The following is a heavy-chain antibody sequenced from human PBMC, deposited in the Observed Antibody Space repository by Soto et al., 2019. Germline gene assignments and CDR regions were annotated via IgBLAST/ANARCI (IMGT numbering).Heavy chain of an antibody. CDR2: SYYSGST. CDR3: ARSLDFQL. Sequence: QVQLQESGPGLVKPSETLSLTCTVSGDSISNYFWTWIRQPPGKGLEWIGFSYYSGSTSYNPSLKSRVTISLDTSKNQFSLKLSSVTAADTAVYYCARSLDFQLWGQGTLVTVSS. J-gene: IGHJ1*01. V-gene: IGHV4-59*01. CDR1: GDSISNYF.